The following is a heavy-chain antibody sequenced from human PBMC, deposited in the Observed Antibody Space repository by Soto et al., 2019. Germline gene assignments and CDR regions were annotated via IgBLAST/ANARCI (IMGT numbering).Heavy chain of an antibody. CDR2: IKPGTSDI. CDR1: GYKFGSAW. D-gene: IGHD3-3*02. Sequence: PGESLKISCXGVGYKFGSAWIGWVRQMPGKGLEWMVIIKPGTSDIRYSPSCRGHVTISADEAVSTAYLQWSSLKASDTAMYYCARQLSHICDSWGQGTLVTVSS. CDR3: ARQLSHICDS. J-gene: IGHJ4*02. V-gene: IGHV5-51*01.